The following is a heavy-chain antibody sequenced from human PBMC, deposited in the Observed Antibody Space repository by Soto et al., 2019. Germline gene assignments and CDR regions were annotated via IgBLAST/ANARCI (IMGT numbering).Heavy chain of an antibody. Sequence: QVQLVQSGAEVKKPGASVKVSCKASGYTFTSYGISWVRQAPGQGLEWMGWISAYNGNTNYAQKLQGRVTMTTDTSTSTAYMELRGLRSDDTAVYYCARPLLWFGEGLDYGMDVWGQGTTVTVSS. J-gene: IGHJ6*02. CDR2: ISAYNGNT. CDR3: ARPLLWFGEGLDYGMDV. D-gene: IGHD3-10*01. CDR1: GYTFTSYG. V-gene: IGHV1-18*01.